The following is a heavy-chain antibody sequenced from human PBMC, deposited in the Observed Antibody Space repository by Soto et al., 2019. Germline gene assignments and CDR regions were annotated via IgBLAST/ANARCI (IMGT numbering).Heavy chain of an antibody. Sequence: SETLSLTCSVSGGTISGYYWTWIRQPAGKGLEWIGRIYSSGNTKYNPSLQSRVTMSLDTSNNQFSLRLTSVTAADTAVYYCARGQRFSDWFDSWGQGTLGTVSS. V-gene: IGHV4-4*07. CDR3: ARGQRFSDWFDS. CDR2: IYSSGNT. J-gene: IGHJ5*01. D-gene: IGHD3-3*01. CDR1: GGTISGYY.